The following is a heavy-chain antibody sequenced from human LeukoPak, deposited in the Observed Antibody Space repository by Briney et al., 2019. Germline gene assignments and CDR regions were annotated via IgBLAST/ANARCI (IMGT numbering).Heavy chain of an antibody. CDR2: ISYSGRA. V-gene: IGHV4-61*01. CDR1: GGSVTSDNYY. CDR3: ARDLCSSTSCHFDY. D-gene: IGHD2-2*01. J-gene: IGHJ4*02. Sequence: SETLSLTCTVSGGSVTSDNYYWTWIRQPPGKGLEWFGYISYSGRATYNPSLKSRVTMSIDTSKNQFSLKLSSVTAADTAVYYCARDLCSSTSCHFDYWGQGTLVTVSS.